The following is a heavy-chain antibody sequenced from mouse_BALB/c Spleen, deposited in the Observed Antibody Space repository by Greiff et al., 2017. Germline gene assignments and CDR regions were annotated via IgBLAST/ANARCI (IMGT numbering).Heavy chain of an antibody. J-gene: IGHJ4*01. Sequence: VKLQQSGAELVKPGASVKLSCKASGYTFTSYYMYWVKQRPGQGLEWIGEINPSNGGTNFNEKFKSKATLTVDKSSSTAYMQLSSLTSEDSAVYYCTRTGGQGYYYAMDYWGQGTSVTVSS. CDR3: TRTGGQGYYYAMDY. D-gene: IGHD3-3*01. V-gene: IGHV1S81*02. CDR2: INPSNGGT. CDR1: GYTFTSYY.